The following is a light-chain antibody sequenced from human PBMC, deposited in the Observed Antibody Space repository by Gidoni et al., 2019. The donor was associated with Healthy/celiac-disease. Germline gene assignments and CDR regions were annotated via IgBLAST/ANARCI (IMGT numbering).Light chain of an antibody. CDR3: QQSYSTPRT. V-gene: IGKV1-39*01. Sequence: DIQMTQSPSSLSASVGDRVTITCRASQSISSDLNWYQQKPGKDPKLLIYAASSLQSGVPSRFSGSGSGKDFTLTISSLQPEDFATYYCQQSYSTPRTFGQXTKVEIK. CDR2: AAS. CDR1: QSISSD. J-gene: IGKJ1*01.